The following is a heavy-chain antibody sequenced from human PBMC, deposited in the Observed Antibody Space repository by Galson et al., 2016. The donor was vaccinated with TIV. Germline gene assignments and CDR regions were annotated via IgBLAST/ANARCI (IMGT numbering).Heavy chain of an antibody. J-gene: IGHJ6*02. Sequence: SVKVSCKVSGYTLNALSIHWVRQAPGKGLEWMGGLDPEEAETFYAHMFQGRATMTEDTSTDTAYMELINLRSEDTAVYYCVTADTSKSFYYYYYGMDVWGQGTTVTVSS. CDR1: GYTLNALS. V-gene: IGHV1-24*01. CDR3: VTADTSKSFYYYYYGMDV. D-gene: IGHD2-2*01. CDR2: LDPEEAET.